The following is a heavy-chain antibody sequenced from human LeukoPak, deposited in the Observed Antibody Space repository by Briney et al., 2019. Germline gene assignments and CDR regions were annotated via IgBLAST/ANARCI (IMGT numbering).Heavy chain of an antibody. CDR3: AKVAVAGCFDY. CDR1: GFTFDGYA. V-gene: IGHV3-9*01. Sequence: GGSLRLSCAASGFTFDGYAMHWVRQAPGKGLEWVSGISWNSGSIGYADSVKGRFTISRDNAKNSLYLQMNSLRAEDTALYYCAKVAVAGCFDYWGQGTLVTVSS. D-gene: IGHD6-19*01. J-gene: IGHJ4*02. CDR2: ISWNSGSI.